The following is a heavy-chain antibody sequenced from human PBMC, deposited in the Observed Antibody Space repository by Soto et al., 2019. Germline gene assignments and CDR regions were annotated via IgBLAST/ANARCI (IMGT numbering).Heavy chain of an antibody. D-gene: IGHD2-2*03. V-gene: IGHV4-59*08. CDR1: GVSISSYY. J-gene: IGHJ4*02. CDR3: ARHGSGNYFDY. Sequence: SETLSLTCTVSGVSISSYYWSWIRQPPGKGLEWIGYIYYSGSTNYNPSLKSRVTISVDTSKNQFSLKLSSVTAADTAVYYCARHGSGNYFDYRGQGTVVTVSS. CDR2: IYYSGST.